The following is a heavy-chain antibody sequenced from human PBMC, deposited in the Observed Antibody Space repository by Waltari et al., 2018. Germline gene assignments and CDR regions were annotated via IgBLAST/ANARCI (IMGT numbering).Heavy chain of an antibody. CDR3: ARGRGDYYTRDFDY. CDR1: GFTVRCNH. Sequence: EVQLVETVGGLIQPGGSLRLPCAASGFTVRCNHLRWVRQAPGKGLEWVSVIYSGGSTYYADTVKGRFTISRDNSKNTLYLQMNSLRAEDTAVYYCARGRGDYYTRDFDYWGQGTLVTVSS. CDR2: IYSGGST. V-gene: IGHV3-53*02. J-gene: IGHJ4*02. D-gene: IGHD2-21*02.